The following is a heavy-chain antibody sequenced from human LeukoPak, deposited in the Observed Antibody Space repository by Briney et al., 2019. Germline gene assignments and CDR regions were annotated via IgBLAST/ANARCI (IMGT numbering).Heavy chain of an antibody. D-gene: IGHD4-17*01. V-gene: IGHV4-59*01. J-gene: IGHJ4*02. CDR3: ARDERIEHGDDFDH. CDR1: GRSTSRYF. Sequence: SESLSLTCTVSGRSTSRYFWNWIRQSPGKGLEWIGYVLYSGETSSNPPLRSRASLSLDTSKNQYSLKLTSVTAADTARYYCARDERIEHGDDFDHWGQGTLVTVS. CDR2: VLYSGET.